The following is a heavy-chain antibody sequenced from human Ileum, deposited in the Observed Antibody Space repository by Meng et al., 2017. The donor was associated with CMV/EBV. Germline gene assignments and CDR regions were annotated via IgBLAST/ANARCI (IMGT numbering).Heavy chain of an antibody. CDR1: GLSVSTKY. V-gene: IGHV3-53*01. J-gene: IGHJ4*02. D-gene: IGHD4-23*01. CDR2: IYRGGDT. Sequence: GESLKISWAASGLSVSTKYMTWVRQAPGKGLEWMSLIYRGGDTHYADSVKGRFTISRDSSKNTLYLQMNGLRVEDTAVYYCATFVNFGGFIDYWGQGTLVTGYS. CDR3: ATFVNFGGFIDY.